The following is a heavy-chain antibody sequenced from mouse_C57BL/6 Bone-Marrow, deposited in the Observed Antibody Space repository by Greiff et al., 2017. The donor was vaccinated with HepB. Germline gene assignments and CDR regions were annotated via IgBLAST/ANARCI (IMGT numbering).Heavy chain of an antibody. D-gene: IGHD2-4*01. Sequence: DVKLVDSEGGLVQPGSSMKLSCTASGFTFSDYYMAWVRQVPEKGLEWVANINYDGSSTYYLDSLKSRFIISRDNAKNILYLQMSSLKSEDTATYYCARDGGYDYDEGYYFDYWGQGTTLTVSS. CDR3: ARDGGYDYDEGYYFDY. CDR2: INYDGSST. CDR1: GFTFSDYY. V-gene: IGHV5-16*01. J-gene: IGHJ2*01.